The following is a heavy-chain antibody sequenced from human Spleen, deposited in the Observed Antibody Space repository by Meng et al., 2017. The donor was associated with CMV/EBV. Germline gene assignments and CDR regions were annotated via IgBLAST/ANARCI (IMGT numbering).Heavy chain of an antibody. V-gene: IGHV1-2*02. CDR3: ARDEIVLQGNWFDP. J-gene: IGHJ5*02. D-gene: IGHD3-16*02. CDR1: GHTYTDYY. CDR2: INPNSGGT. Sequence: NASGHTYTDYYTHGVRQAPGKGLEGMGWINPNSGGTNYAQKFQARVTMTRDTSISTAYMELSRLRSDDTAVYYCARDEIVLQGNWFDPWGQGTLVTVSS.